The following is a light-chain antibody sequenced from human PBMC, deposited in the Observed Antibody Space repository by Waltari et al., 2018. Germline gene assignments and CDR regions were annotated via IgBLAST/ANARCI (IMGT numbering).Light chain of an antibody. Sequence: NVLTQSPDTLSLSPGETATLSCRASQSVGDSDLAWYQQKPGQSPRLLIYAASNRASGISDRFSGSGSGRDFTLTISSLEPEDFAVYYCQQSYTTPYTFGQGTKLEI. CDR1: QSVGDSD. J-gene: IGKJ2*01. CDR2: AAS. CDR3: QQSYTTPYT. V-gene: IGKV3D-20*02.